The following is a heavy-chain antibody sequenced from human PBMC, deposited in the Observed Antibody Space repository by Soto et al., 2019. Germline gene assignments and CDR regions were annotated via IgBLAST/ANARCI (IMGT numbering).Heavy chain of an antibody. CDR1: GFTVSSNY. Sequence: PGGSLRLSCAASGFTVSSNYMSWVRQAPGKGLEWVSVIYSGGSTYYADSVKGRFTISRDNSKNTLYLQMNSLRAEDTAVYYCARHLDSGYDFFGCYFDYWGQGTLVTVSS. CDR3: ARHLDSGYDFFGCYFDY. J-gene: IGHJ4*02. D-gene: IGHD5-12*01. V-gene: IGHV3-66*04. CDR2: IYSGGST.